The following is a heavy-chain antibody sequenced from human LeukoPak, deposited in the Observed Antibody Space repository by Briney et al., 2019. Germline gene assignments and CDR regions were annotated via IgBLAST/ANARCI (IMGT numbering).Heavy chain of an antibody. CDR3: ARVGYCSGGSCPHRSYYYYGMDV. V-gene: IGHV4-34*01. Sequence: PSETLSLTCAVYGGSFSGYYWSRIRQPPGKGLEWIGEINHSGSTNYNPSLKSRVTISVDTSKNQFSLKLSSVTAADTAVYYCARVGYCSGGSCPHRSYYYYGMDVWGQGTTVTVSS. CDR2: INHSGST. D-gene: IGHD2-15*01. J-gene: IGHJ6*02. CDR1: GGSFSGYY.